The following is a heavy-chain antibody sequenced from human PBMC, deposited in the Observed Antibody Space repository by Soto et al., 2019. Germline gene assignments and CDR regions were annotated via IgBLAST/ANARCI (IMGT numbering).Heavy chain of an antibody. CDR1: GYSFTSYW. V-gene: IGHV5-51*01. CDR2: IYPGDSDT. Sequence: PGESLKISCKGSGYSFTSYWIGWVRQMPGKGLEWMGIIYPGDSDTRYSPSFQGQVTISADKSISTAYLQWSSLKASDTAMYYFAGAERIAVNEYNFDSRGQRTLVTAPS. D-gene: IGHD6-19*01. CDR3: AGAERIAVNEYNFDS. J-gene: IGHJ4*02.